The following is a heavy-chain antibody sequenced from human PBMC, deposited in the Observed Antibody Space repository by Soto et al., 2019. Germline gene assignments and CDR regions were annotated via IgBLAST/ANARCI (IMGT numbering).Heavy chain of an antibody. D-gene: IGHD1-26*01. CDR1: GGSISNGDYY. J-gene: IGHJ4*02. V-gene: IGHV4-30-4*01. Sequence: PSETLSLTCTVSGGSISNGDYYWSWIRQPPGKGLEWIGFIYYSGSTSYNPSLKSRLTMSVDMSKNQFSLKLSSVTAADAAVYYFARVRVLGETNRPFDYWGQGTLVTVSS. CDR2: IYYSGST. CDR3: ARVRVLGETNRPFDY.